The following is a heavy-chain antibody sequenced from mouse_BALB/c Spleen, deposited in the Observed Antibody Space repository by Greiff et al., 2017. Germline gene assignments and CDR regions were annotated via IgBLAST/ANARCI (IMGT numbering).Heavy chain of an antibody. V-gene: IGHV2-9*02. CDR3: AREFHYYGYWYFDV. D-gene: IGHD1-2*01. CDR1: GFSLTSYG. J-gene: IGHJ1*01. CDR2: IWAGGST. Sequence: VKLVESGPGLVAPSQSLSITCTVSGFSLTSYGVHWVRQPPGKGLEWLGVIWAGGSTNYNSALMSRLSISKDNSKSQVFLKMNSLQTDDTAMYYCAREFHYYGYWYFDVWGAGTTVTVSS.